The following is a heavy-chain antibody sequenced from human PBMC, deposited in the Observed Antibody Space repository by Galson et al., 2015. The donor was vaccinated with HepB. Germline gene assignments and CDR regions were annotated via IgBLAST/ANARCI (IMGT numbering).Heavy chain of an antibody. CDR3: ARRGPPYYYDTFDY. CDR1: GFSLSTSGVG. Sequence: PALVKPTQTLTLTCTFSGFSLSTSGVGVGWIRQPPGKALEWLALIYWDDDKRYSPSLKSRLTITKDTSKNQVVLTMTNMDPVDTATYYCARRGPPYYYDTFDYWGQGTLVTVSS. CDR2: IYWDDDK. D-gene: IGHD3-22*01. V-gene: IGHV2-5*02. J-gene: IGHJ4*02.